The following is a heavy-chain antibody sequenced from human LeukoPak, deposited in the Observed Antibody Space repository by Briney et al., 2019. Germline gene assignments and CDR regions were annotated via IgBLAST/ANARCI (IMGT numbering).Heavy chain of an antibody. J-gene: IGHJ4*02. V-gene: IGHV3-23*01. CDR2: ISGSGGSS. CDR1: GFTFRNYA. Sequence: GSLSLSCAASGFTFRNYAMTWVRQAPGKGLEWVSGISGSGGSSYYADSMKGRLTISRDNSKNTLYLQMNSLRAEDTAVYYCAKEPSWIVVDILDHWGQGTLVTVSS. D-gene: IGHD3-22*01. CDR3: AKEPSWIVVDILDH.